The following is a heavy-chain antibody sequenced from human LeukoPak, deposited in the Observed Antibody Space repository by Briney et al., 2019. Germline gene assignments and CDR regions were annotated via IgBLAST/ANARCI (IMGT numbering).Heavy chain of an antibody. Sequence: ASVRVFCKASGYPFSAHFLNWVRQAPGQGLEWMGNIDTTTGNPRYAQDFTGRFVFSLDTSVSTAYLQITSLKADGTAAYYCVRGTPTPGMDYWGQGTQVTVSS. CDR3: VRGTPTPGMDY. V-gene: IGHV7-4-1*02. J-gene: IGHJ4*02. CDR2: IDTTTGNP. D-gene: IGHD3-10*01. CDR1: GYPFSAHF.